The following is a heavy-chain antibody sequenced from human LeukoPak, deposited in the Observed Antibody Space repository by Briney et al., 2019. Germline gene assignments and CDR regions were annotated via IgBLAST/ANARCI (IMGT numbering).Heavy chain of an antibody. CDR3: ARGRNDNGGMFFDS. V-gene: IGHV4-59*01. J-gene: IGHJ4*02. D-gene: IGHD4-23*01. CDR2: ISYSGYT. CDR1: GGSIRSYY. Sequence: SETLSLTCTASGGSIRSYYWNWIRQAPGKGLEWVGFISYSGYTSYSPSLKSRVAISVDTAKSQFSLRLNSMTAADTAIYYCARGRNDNGGMFFDSWAQGNLVTVST.